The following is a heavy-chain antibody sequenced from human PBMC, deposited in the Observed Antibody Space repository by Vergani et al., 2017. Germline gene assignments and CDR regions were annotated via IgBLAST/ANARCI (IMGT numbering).Heavy chain of an antibody. Sequence: EVQLLESGGGLVQPGGSLRLSCAASGFTFSSYAMSWVRQAPGKGLEWVSAISGSGGSTYYADSVKGRFTISADKSISTAYLQWSSLKASDTAMYYCARQPELQEYSSPESRGEYSSSWYDGMDVWGQGTTVTVSS. V-gene: IGHV3-23*01. J-gene: IGHJ6*02. CDR1: GFTFSSYA. CDR2: ISGSGGST. D-gene: IGHD6-13*01. CDR3: ARQPELQEYSSPESRGEYSSSWYDGMDV.